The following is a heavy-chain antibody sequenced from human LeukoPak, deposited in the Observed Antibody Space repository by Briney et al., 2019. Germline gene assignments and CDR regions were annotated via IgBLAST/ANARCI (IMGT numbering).Heavy chain of an antibody. CDR3: ARKLYYYDTSPAGWFDP. CDR2: IKQDGSDE. Sequence: PSETLSLTCAVYGGYFSGYYWSWIRQRPGKGLEWVATIKQDGSDEYYVDSVKGRFTISRDNAKNSLYLQMDGLRAEDTAVYHCARKLYYYDTSPAGWFDPWGQGTQVTVSS. CDR1: GGYFSGYY. D-gene: IGHD3-22*01. V-gene: IGHV3-7*01. J-gene: IGHJ5*02.